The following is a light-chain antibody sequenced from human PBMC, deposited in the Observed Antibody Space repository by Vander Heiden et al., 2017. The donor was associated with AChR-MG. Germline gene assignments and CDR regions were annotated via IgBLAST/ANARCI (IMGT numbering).Light chain of an antibody. CDR1: QNITSS. V-gene: IGKV3-15*01. Sequence: DIVLTQSPATLSVSPGERATLSCRASQNITSSLAWYQQRPGQAPSLLIYGTSARATGVPARFSGSGSGTGFTLSISSLQSEDFAVYYCQQYDDWPPITFGGGTKVEIK. J-gene: IGKJ4*01. CDR3: QQYDDWPPIT. CDR2: GTS.